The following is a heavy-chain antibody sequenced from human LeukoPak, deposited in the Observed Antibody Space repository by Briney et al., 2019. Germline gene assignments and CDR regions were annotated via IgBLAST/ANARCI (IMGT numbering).Heavy chain of an antibody. V-gene: IGHV4-38-2*02. D-gene: IGHD3-10*01. Sequence: PSETLSLTCTVSGYSISGGYYWGWIRQAPGKGLEWIGEIYPSGSTNYNPPLESRVTISIDKSKNQFSLKLTSVTAADTAVYYCARVMGMVRGGSPYYDYGMDVWGQGTTVTVSS. CDR2: IYPSGST. CDR1: GYSISGGYY. CDR3: ARVMGMVRGGSPYYDYGMDV. J-gene: IGHJ6*02.